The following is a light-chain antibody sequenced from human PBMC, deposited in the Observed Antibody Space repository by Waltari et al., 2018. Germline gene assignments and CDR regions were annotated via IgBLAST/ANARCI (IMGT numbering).Light chain of an antibody. Sequence: ETVMTQSPATLFVSPGERATLSCSASQSVSRNLAWYQQKPGQAPRLLIYDASTRATGIPARFSGSGSDIEFTLTISSLQSEDSAVYYCHQYNNWRPWTFGQGTKVEIK. J-gene: IGKJ1*01. CDR3: HQYNNWRPWT. V-gene: IGKV3-15*01. CDR2: DAS. CDR1: QSVSRN.